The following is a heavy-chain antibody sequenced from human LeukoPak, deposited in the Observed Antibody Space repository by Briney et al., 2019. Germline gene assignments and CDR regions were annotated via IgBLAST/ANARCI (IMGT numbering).Heavy chain of an antibody. D-gene: IGHD2-2*01. CDR3: ARLEHPHVVVPAATLDDI. CDR2: IRYDGSNK. J-gene: IGHJ3*02. V-gene: IGHV3-30*02. Sequence: GGSLRLSCAASGFTFSSYGMHWVRQAPGKGLEWVAFIRYDGSNKYYADSVKGRFTISRDNSKNTLYLQMNSLRAEDTAVYYRARLEHPHVVVPAATLDDIWGQGTMVTVSS. CDR1: GFTFSSYG.